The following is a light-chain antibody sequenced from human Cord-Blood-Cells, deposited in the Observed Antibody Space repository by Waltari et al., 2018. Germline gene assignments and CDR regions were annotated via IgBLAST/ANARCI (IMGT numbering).Light chain of an antibody. V-gene: IGKV1-5*03. J-gene: IGKJ1*01. CDR3: QQYNSYWT. Sequence: DIQMPQYPSTLSASVGDRVTIPCRALPSRSSWLAWYQQKPGKAPKLLIYKAASLESGVPSRFSGSGSGTEFTLTISSLQPDDLATYYCQQYNSYWTFGQGTKVEIK. CDR1: PSRSSW. CDR2: KAA.